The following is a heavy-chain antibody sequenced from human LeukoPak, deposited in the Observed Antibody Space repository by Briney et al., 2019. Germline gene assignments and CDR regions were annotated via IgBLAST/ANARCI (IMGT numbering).Heavy chain of an antibody. V-gene: IGHV3-48*01. CDR2: ITNSGNSK. CDR1: EFTFSSYS. D-gene: IGHD3-22*01. J-gene: IGHJ4*02. Sequence: GGSLRLSCAASEFTFSSYSMNWVRQVPGKGLEWVSYITNSGNSKSYADSVKGRFTISRDNTKNSLYLQMNGLRAEDTAVYYCARTRSGGYLTFDYWGQGILVTVSS. CDR3: ARTRSGGYLTFDY.